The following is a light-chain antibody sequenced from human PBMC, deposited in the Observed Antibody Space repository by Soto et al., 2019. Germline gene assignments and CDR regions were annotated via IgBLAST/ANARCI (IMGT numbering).Light chain of an antibody. CDR1: SGSVSTSYY. V-gene: IGLV8-61*01. Sequence: QAVVTQEPSFSVSPGGTVTLTCGLSSGSVSTSYYPSWYQQTPGQAPRTLIYNTYTRSSGVPDRFSASILGDKAALTITGAQADDESDYYCVLYMGSVISVFGGWTKLTVL. CDR2: NTY. J-gene: IGLJ2*01. CDR3: VLYMGSVISV.